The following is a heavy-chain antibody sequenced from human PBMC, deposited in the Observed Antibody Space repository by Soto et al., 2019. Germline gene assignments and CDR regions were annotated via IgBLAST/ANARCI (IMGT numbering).Heavy chain of an antibody. CDR1: GFTFSSYA. CDR3: AKAAYSDIFTGYYSPTDV. J-gene: IGHJ6*04. CDR2: ISGSGGST. D-gene: IGHD3-9*01. Sequence: GGSLRFSCAASGFTFSSYAMSWVRQAPGKGLEWVSAISGSGGSTYYADSVKGRFTISRDNSKNTLYLQMNSLRAEDTAVYYCAKAAYSDIFTGYYSPTDVCRKGTTVTVSS. V-gene: IGHV3-23*01.